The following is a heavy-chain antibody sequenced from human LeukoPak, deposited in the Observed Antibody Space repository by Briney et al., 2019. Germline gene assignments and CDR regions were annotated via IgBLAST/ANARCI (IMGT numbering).Heavy chain of an antibody. Sequence: GGSLRLPCAASGFTFSDYYMSWIRQAPGKGLEWVSYISSSGSTIYYADSVKGRFTISRDNAKNSLYLQMNSLRAEDTAVYYCARGSDCSSTSCYALYYYYGMDVWGQGTTVTVSS. CDR3: ARGSDCSSTSCYALYYYYGMDV. CDR2: ISSSGSTI. D-gene: IGHD2-2*01. CDR1: GFTFSDYY. J-gene: IGHJ6*02. V-gene: IGHV3-11*01.